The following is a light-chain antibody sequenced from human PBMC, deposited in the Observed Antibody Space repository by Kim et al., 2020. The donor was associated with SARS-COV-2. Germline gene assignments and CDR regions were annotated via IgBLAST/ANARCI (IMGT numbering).Light chain of an antibody. J-gene: IGLJ1*01. CDR3: SSYTSSSTYV. CDR1: SSDVGGYNY. CDR2: DVS. Sequence: QSALTQPASVSGSPGQSITISCTGTSSDVGGYNYVSWYQQHPGKAPKLMIYDVSKRPSGVSNRFSGSKSGKTASLTISGPQAEDEADYYCSSYTSSSTYVFGTGTKVTVL. V-gene: IGLV2-14*01.